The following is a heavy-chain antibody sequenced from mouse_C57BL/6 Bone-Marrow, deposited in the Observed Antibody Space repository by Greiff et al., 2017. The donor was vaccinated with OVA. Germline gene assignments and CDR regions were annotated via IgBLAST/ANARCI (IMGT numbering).Heavy chain of an antibody. Sequence: VQLQQSGAELAKPGASVKLSCKASGYTFTSYWMHWVKQRPGQGLEWIGYINPSSGYTKYNQKFQDKATLNADKSSSTAYMQLSSLTYEDAAVYYCARGIYYGNYWFAYWGQGTLVTVSA. CDR1: GYTFTSYW. V-gene: IGHV1-7*01. CDR2: INPSSGYT. D-gene: IGHD2-1*01. J-gene: IGHJ3*01. CDR3: ARGIYYGNYWFAY.